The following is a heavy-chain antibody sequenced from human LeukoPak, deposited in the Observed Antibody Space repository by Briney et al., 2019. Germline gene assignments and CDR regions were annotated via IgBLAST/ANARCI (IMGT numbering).Heavy chain of an antibody. D-gene: IGHD2-15*01. J-gene: IGHJ4*02. CDR1: GYSFATYW. V-gene: IGHV5-51*01. CDR3: ARWPGYCSGGSCYSSKYYFDY. Sequence: GESLQISCKGSGYSFATYWIGWVRQMPGKGLEWMGIIYPSDSDTRYSPSFQGQVTISADKSTSTAYLQWSSLKASDTAMYYCARWPGYCSGGSCYSSKYYFDYWGQGTLVTVSS. CDR2: IYPSDSDT.